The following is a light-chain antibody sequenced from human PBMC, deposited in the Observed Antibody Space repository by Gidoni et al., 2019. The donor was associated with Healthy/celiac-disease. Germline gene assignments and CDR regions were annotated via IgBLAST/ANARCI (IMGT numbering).Light chain of an antibody. V-gene: IGKV3-11*01. CDR2: DAS. Sequence: EIVLTQSPATLSFSPGERATLSCRASQSVSSYLAWYQPKPGQAPRLLIYDASNRATGIPARFSGSGSGTDFTLTISSLEPEDFAVYYCQQRSNWLMYTFGQGTKLEIK. CDR1: QSVSSY. J-gene: IGKJ2*01. CDR3: QQRSNWLMYT.